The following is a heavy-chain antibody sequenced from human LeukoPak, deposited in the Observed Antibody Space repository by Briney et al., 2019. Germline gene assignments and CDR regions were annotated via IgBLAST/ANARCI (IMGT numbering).Heavy chain of an antibody. V-gene: IGHV3-48*03. Sequence: GGSLRLSCAASGFTFSSYEMNWVRQAPGKGLEWVSYISSGGNTIYHADSVKGRFTISRDNAKNSLYLQMNSLRAEDTAVYYCARGGTAMVSFDYWGQGTLVTVSS. D-gene: IGHD5-18*01. CDR3: ARGGTAMVSFDY. CDR2: ISSGGNTI. J-gene: IGHJ4*02. CDR1: GFTFSSYE.